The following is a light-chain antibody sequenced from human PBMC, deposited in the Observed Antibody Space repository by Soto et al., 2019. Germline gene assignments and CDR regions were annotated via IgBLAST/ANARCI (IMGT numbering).Light chain of an antibody. V-gene: IGKV4-1*01. CDR1: QSVLYSSNNKSY. CDR2: WAS. J-gene: IGKJ3*01. CDR3: QQYYSTPFT. Sequence: DIVMTQSPDSLAVSLGERATINCKSSQSVLYSSNNKSYLAWYQQKPGLPPKLLIYWASSRESGVPDRFSGSGSGTDFTLTISSLQAEDVAVFYCQQYYSTPFTFGPGTKVDIK.